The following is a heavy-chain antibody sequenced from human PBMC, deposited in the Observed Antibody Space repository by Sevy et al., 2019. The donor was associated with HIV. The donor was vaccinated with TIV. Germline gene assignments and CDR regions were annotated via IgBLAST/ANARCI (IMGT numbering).Heavy chain of an antibody. Sequence: GGSLRLSCAASGFTFSSYWMSWVRQAPGKGLEWVANIKQDGSEKYYVDSVKGRFTISRDNAKNSLYLQMNSLRAEDTAVYYCARDWVVWEPTVHGTAFDYWGQGTLVTVSS. CDR1: GFTFSSYW. V-gene: IGHV3-7*01. CDR3: ARDWVVWEPTVHGTAFDY. J-gene: IGHJ4*02. CDR2: IKQDGSEK. D-gene: IGHD1-26*01.